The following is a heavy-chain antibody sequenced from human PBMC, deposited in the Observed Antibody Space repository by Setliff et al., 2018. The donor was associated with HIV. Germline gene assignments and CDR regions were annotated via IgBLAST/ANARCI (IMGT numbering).Heavy chain of an antibody. V-gene: IGHV3-74*01. D-gene: IGHD3-16*01. Sequence: GGSLRLSCAASGFTFSSYGMHWVRQAPGKGLVWVSRINSDGSITDYADSVKGRFTISRDNAKNSLYLQMDNLTVDDTAVYFCARGRCSDAACFFDYWGQGTLVTVSS. CDR2: INSDGSIT. J-gene: IGHJ4*02. CDR1: GFTFSSYG. CDR3: ARGRCSDAACFFDY.